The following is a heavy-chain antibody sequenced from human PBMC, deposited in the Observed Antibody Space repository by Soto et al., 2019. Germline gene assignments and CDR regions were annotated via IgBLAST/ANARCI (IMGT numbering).Heavy chain of an antibody. CDR2: INHSGST. Sequence: QVQLQQWGAGLLKPSETLSLTCAVYGGSFSGYYWSWIRQPPGKGLEWIGEINHSGSTNYNPSLKSRVTISVDTSKNQFSLKLSSVTAADTAVYYCASGVTVYDYVWGTPDWYFDLWGRGTLVTVSS. D-gene: IGHD3-16*01. CDR1: GGSFSGYY. J-gene: IGHJ2*01. CDR3: ASGVTVYDYVWGTPDWYFDL. V-gene: IGHV4-34*01.